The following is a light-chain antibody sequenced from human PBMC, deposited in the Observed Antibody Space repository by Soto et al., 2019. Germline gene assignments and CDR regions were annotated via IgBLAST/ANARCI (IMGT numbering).Light chain of an antibody. CDR2: GAS. CDR3: QQYGSSPRT. V-gene: IGKV3-20*01. J-gene: IGKJ1*01. CDR1: QSVSSSY. Sequence: EMVLTQSPGTLSLSPGERATLSCRASQSVSSSYLAWYQQKPGQAPRRLIYGASSRATGIPDRFSGSGCGTDFTLTISRLEPEDFAVYYCQQYGSSPRTFGQGTKVEIK.